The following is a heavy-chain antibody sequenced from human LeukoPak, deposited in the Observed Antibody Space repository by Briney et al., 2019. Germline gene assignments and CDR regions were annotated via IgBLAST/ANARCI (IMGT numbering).Heavy chain of an antibody. CDR3: AKDASSPYCSSTSCYAGIGRFFLGNWFDP. J-gene: IGHJ5*02. CDR2: ISGSGGST. V-gene: IGHV3-23*01. CDR1: GFTFSSYA. Sequence: PGGSLRLSCAASGFTFSSYAMSWVRQAPGKGLEWVSAISGSGGSTYYADSVKGRFTISRDNSKNTLYLQMNSLRAEDTAVYYCAKDASSPYCSSTSCYAGIGRFFLGNWFDPWGQGTLVTVSS. D-gene: IGHD2-2*01.